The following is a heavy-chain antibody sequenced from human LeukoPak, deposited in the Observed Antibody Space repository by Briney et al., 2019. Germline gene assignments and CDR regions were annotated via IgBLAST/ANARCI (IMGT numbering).Heavy chain of an antibody. CDR2: IKQDGSEK. D-gene: IGHD1-26*01. CDR3: ARDEYSGSYYPDY. Sequence: GGSLRLSCAASGFTFSSYWMSWVRQAPGKGLEWVANIKQDGSEKYCVGSVKGRFTISRDNAKNSLYLQMNSLRAEDTAVYYCARDEYSGSYYPDYWGQGTLVTVSS. CDR1: GFTFSSYW. V-gene: IGHV3-7*01. J-gene: IGHJ4*02.